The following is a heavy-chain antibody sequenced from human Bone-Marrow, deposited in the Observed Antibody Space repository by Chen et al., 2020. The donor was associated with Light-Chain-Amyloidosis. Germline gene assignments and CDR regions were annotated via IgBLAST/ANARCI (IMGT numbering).Heavy chain of an antibody. CDR2: IYHSGST. CDR1: GGSISSSNW. V-gene: IGHV4-4*02. CDR3: ARDRGSSGWLTTRGNFDY. Sequence: QVQLQESGPGLVKPSGTLFLTCAVSGGSISSSNWWSWVRQPPGKGLEWIGEIYHSGSTNYNPSLKSRVTISVDKSKNQFSRKLSSVTAADTAVYYCARDRGSSGWLTTRGNFDYWGQGTLVTVSS. D-gene: IGHD6-19*01. J-gene: IGHJ4*02.